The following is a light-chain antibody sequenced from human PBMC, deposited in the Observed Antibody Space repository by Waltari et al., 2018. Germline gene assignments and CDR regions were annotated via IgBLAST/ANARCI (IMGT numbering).Light chain of an antibody. CDR3: QQRSNWPLT. CDR2: DAS. V-gene: IGKV3-11*01. CDR1: QSVSSY. Sequence: EIVLTQSPATLSLSPGERATLSCRASQSVSSYLAWYQQKPGQAPRLLIYDASNRATGLPARFSGRGSGTDFTLTISRLEPEDFAGYYCQQRSNWPLTFGRGTKVEIK. J-gene: IGKJ4*01.